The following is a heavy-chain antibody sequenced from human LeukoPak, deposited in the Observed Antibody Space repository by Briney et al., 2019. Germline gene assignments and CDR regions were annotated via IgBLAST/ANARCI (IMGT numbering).Heavy chain of an antibody. CDR1: GGSISSYY. CDR2: IYYSGST. D-gene: IGHD6-19*01. Sequence: SETLSLTCTVPGGSISSYYWSWIRRPPGKGLEWVGQIYYSGSTNYNPSLKSRVTISIDTSKNQFSLKLNSVTATDTAVYYCAAESERWLVRSWGQGTLVTVSS. J-gene: IGHJ4*02. V-gene: IGHV4-59*03. CDR3: AAESERWLVRS.